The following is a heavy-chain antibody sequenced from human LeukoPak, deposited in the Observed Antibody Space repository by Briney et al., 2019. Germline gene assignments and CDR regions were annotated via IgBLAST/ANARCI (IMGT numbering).Heavy chain of an antibody. J-gene: IGHJ3*02. CDR1: GYTFTSYD. D-gene: IGHD6-19*01. CDR2: ISAYNGNT. CDR3: ARDRAPSGWHSTPGVFDI. V-gene: IGHV1-18*01. Sequence: ASVKVSCKASGYTFTSYDINWVRQATGQGLEWMGWISAYNGNTNYAQKLQGRVTMTTDTSTSPAYMELRSLRSDDTAVYYCARDRAPSGWHSTPGVFDIWGQGTMVTVSS.